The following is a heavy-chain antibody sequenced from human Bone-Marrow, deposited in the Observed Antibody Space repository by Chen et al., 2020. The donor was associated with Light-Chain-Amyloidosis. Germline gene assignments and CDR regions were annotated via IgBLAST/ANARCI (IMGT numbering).Heavy chain of an antibody. CDR2: IYWDDDK. CDR1: GFSLATAGVS. D-gene: IGHD3-22*01. V-gene: IGHV2-5*02. Sequence: QITLRESAPALVKPTQTLTLTCSFSGFSLATAGVSVGWIRQPPGKALEWLALIYWDDDKRDSPSLGNRLTVSKDTSNNQVVLTITNMDFVDTATYYCAHRVCYDGRGYTAFDSWGRGTRVTVSS. J-gene: IGHJ4*01. CDR3: AHRVCYDGRGYTAFDS.